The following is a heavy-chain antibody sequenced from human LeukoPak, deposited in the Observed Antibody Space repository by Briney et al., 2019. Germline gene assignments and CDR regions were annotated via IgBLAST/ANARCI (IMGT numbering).Heavy chain of an antibody. J-gene: IGHJ4*02. CDR3: ARVIDVAAAGYFDS. V-gene: IGHV4-4*02. Sequence: SETLSLTCAVSGGSINIDNWWSWVRQPPGKGLEWIGEIYHSGSTNYNPSLKSRVTISVDTSKNQFSLKLSSVTAADTALYYCARVIDVAAAGYFDSWGQGTQVTVSS. D-gene: IGHD6-13*01. CDR2: IYHSGST. CDR1: GGSINIDNW.